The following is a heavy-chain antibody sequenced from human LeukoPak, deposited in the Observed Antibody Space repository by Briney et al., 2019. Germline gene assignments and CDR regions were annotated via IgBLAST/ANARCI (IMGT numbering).Heavy chain of an antibody. CDR3: ARGTGYSSSWRKLPDGDAFDI. Sequence: ASVKVSCKASGYTFTGYYMHWVRQAPGQGLEWMGWINPNSGGTNYAQKFQGRVTMTRDTSISTAYMELSRLRSDDAAVYYCARGTGYSSSWRKLPDGDAFDIWGQGTMVTVSS. CDR2: INPNSGGT. CDR1: GYTFTGYY. J-gene: IGHJ3*02. D-gene: IGHD6-13*01. V-gene: IGHV1-2*02.